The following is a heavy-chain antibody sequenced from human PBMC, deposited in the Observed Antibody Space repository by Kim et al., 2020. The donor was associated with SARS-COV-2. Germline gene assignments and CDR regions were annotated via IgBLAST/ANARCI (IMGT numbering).Heavy chain of an antibody. CDR3: AGDPWSRLRGIIYSYYGMDV. CDR1: GFTFSNCA. J-gene: IGHJ6*02. Sequence: GGSLRLSCAASGFTFSNCAMHWVRQAPGKGLEWVAVISYDGSNKNYADSVKGRFTISRDNSKNTLYLQMNSLRAEDTALYYCAGDPWSRLRGIIYSYYGMDVWGQGTTVTVSS. D-gene: IGHD3-10*01. V-gene: IGHV3-30-3*01. CDR2: ISYDGSNK.